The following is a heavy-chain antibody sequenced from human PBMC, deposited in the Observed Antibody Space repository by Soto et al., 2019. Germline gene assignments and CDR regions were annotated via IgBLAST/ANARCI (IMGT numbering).Heavy chain of an antibody. CDR3: ARDRSYYDSSGPQDY. Sequence: QVQLVQSGAEVKKPGASVKVSCKASGYTFTSYGISWVRQAAGQGLEWMGWISAYNGNTNYAQKLQGRVTMTTDTSTSTAYMELRSLRSDDTAVYYCARDRSYYDSSGPQDYWGQGTLVTVSS. CDR2: ISAYNGNT. D-gene: IGHD3-22*01. V-gene: IGHV1-18*04. CDR1: GYTFTSYG. J-gene: IGHJ4*02.